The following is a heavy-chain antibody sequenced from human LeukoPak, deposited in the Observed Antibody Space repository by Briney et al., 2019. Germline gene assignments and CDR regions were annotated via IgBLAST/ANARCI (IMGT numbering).Heavy chain of an antibody. J-gene: IGHJ1*01. CDR2: INPNSGGT. D-gene: IGHD3-22*01. V-gene: IGHV1-2*02. Sequence: ASVKVSCKASGYTFTGYYMHWVRQAPGQGLEWMGWINPNSGGTNYAQKFQGRVTMTRDTSISTAYMELSSLRSEDTAVYYCAAGSGDYYDPLGHWGQGTLVTVSS. CDR3: AAGSGDYYDPLGH. CDR1: GYTFTGYY.